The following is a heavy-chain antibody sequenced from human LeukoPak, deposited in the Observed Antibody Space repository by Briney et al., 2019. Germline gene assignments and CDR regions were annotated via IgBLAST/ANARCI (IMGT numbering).Heavy chain of an antibody. D-gene: IGHD3-22*01. CDR3: ARAPPTYYYDSSGYSPFAY. Sequence: SQTLSLTCTVSGGSISSGGFYWSWIRQHPGKGLEWIGYIYYSGSTYYNPSLKSRVTISVDTSKNQLSLKLSSVTAADTAVYYCARAPPTYYYDSSGYSPFAYWGQGTLVTVSS. CDR2: IYYSGST. J-gene: IGHJ4*02. CDR1: GGSISSGGFY. V-gene: IGHV4-31*03.